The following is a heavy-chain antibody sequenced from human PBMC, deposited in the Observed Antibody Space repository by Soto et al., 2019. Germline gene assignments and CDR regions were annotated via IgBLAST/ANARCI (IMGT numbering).Heavy chain of an antibody. CDR2: TYHSGSA. J-gene: IGHJ4*02. V-gene: IGHV4-38-2*02. CDR1: GYSIRNGYY. Sequence: TSETLSLTCSVSGYSIRNGYYWVWIRQPPGKGLEWIGSTYHSGSAYYNPSLKSRVTISVDTSRNQFSLKLSSVTASDTAIYYCARASPSSWYDYWGQGTLVTVSS. CDR3: ARASPSSWYDY. D-gene: IGHD6-13*01.